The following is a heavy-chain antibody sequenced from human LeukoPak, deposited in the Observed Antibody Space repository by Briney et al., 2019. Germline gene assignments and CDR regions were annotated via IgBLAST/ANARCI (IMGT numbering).Heavy chain of an antibody. CDR3: ARGSILTGFL. CDR2: IYHSGST. D-gene: IGHD3-9*01. V-gene: IGHV4-4*02. J-gene: IGHJ4*02. CDR1: GGSISSSNW. Sequence: SETLSLTCAVSGGSISSSNWWSWVRQPPGKGLEWIGEIYHSGSTNYNPSFKSRVTISVDTSKNQFSLRLSSVTAADTAVYYCARGSILTGFLWGPETLVTVSS.